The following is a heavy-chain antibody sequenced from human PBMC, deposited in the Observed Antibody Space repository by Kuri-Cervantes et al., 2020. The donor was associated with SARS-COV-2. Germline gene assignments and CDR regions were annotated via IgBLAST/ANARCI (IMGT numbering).Heavy chain of an antibody. Sequence: GGSLRLSCKGSGYSFTSYWIGWVRQMPGKGLEWMGIIYPGDSVTRYSPSFQGQVTISADKSISTAYLQWSSLKASDTAMYYCARGGGPSLRYYYYMDVWGKGTTVTVSS. CDR1: GYSFTSYW. CDR3: ARGGGPSLRYYYYMDV. CDR2: IYPGDSVT. D-gene: IGHD2-15*01. J-gene: IGHJ6*03. V-gene: IGHV5-51*01.